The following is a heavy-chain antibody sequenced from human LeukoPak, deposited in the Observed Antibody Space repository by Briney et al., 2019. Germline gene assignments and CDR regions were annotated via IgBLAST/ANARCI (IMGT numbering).Heavy chain of an antibody. CDR1: GSTFSGYW. J-gene: IGHJ2*01. V-gene: IGHV3-74*01. D-gene: IGHD7-27*01. CDR3: ARGRTGPNWCSDL. CDR2: TNSGGSST. Sequence: GGSLRLSCAASGSTFSGYWMHWVRQAPGKGLVWVSHTNSGGSSTSYADSVKGRFTISRDNTKNTLYLEMSSLRAEDTAVYYCARGRTGPNWCSDLWGRGTLVTVSS.